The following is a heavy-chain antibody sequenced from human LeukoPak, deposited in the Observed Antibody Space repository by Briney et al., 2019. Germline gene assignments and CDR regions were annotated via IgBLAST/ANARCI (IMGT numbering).Heavy chain of an antibody. Sequence: GRSLRLSCAASGFTFDDYAMHWVRQAPGKGLEWVSGINWNSANIGYGDSVKGRFTISRDSAKNPLYLQMNSLRAEDMALYYCAKGSGGSVRLPLDCWGQGTLVTVSS. CDR3: AKGSGGSVRLPLDC. D-gene: IGHD3-16*01. J-gene: IGHJ4*02. V-gene: IGHV3-9*03. CDR2: INWNSANI. CDR1: GFTFDDYA.